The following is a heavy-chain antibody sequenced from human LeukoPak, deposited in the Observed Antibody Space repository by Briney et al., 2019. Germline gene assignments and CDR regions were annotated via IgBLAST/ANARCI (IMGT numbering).Heavy chain of an antibody. J-gene: IGHJ4*02. V-gene: IGHV3-23*01. D-gene: IGHD3-22*01. CDR1: GFTFSSYA. Sequence: GGSLRLSXAASGFTFSSYAMNWVRQAPGKGLEWVSDISGSGAGTYYADAVKGRFTISRDNSKNTLYLQMSSLRAEDTAVYYYAKALLYYYDDNWGQGTLVTVSS. CDR2: ISGSGAGT. CDR3: AKALLYYYDDN.